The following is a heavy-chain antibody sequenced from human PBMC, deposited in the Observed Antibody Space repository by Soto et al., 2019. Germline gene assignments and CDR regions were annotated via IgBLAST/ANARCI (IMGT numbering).Heavy chain of an antibody. CDR2: IIPIFGTA. V-gene: IGHV1-69*05. D-gene: IGHD1-20*01. CDR3: ARGSEGYNWKMNWFDP. Sequence: QVQLVQSGAEVKKPGSSVKVSCKASGGTFSSYAISWVRQAPGQGLEWMGGIIPIFGTANYAQKFQGRVTITXXEXTXXAYMELSSLRSEDTAVYYCARGSEGYNWKMNWFDPWGQGTLVTVSS. CDR1: GGTFSSYA. J-gene: IGHJ5*02.